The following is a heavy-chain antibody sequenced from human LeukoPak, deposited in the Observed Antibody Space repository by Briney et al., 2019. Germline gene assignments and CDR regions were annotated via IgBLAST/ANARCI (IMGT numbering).Heavy chain of an antibody. Sequence: GGSLRLSCAASGFTFDDYDMHWVRQAPGKGLEWVSGISWNSSNISYADSVKGRFTISRDNAKNSLYLQMNSLRAEDTALYYCAKDVRWFGELSSFGMDVWGQGTTVTVSS. CDR1: GFTFDDYD. D-gene: IGHD3-10*01. V-gene: IGHV3-9*01. J-gene: IGHJ6*02. CDR3: AKDVRWFGELSSFGMDV. CDR2: ISWNSSNI.